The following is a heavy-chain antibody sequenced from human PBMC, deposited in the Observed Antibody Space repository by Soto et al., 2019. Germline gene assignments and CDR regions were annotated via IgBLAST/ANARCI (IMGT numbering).Heavy chain of an antibody. V-gene: IGHV1-69*01. J-gene: IGHJ4*02. CDR1: GGTFSSYA. D-gene: IGHD1-26*01. CDR2: SIPIFGTA. CDR3: TWGGAGGYVAY. Sequence: QVQLVQSGAEVKKPGSSVKVSCKASGGTFSSYAISWVRQAPGQGLEWMGGSIPIFGTANYAQKFQGGVTITADASTSTAYMELSSVRVEDTAVYYRTWGGAGGYVAYWGQGTLVTVSS.